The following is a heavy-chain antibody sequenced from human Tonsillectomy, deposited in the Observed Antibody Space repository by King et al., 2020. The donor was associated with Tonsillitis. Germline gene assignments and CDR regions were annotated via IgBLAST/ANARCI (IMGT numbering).Heavy chain of an antibody. Sequence: VQLQESGPGLVKPSETLSLTCTVSGGSVSSGRYYCSWIRQPPGKGLEWIGYISYSGGPNYSPTPQSRVTISEDMSKNHFSLNLNSVTAADTAVYYCAKEDYYYALDVWGQGTTVTVSS. CDR3: AKEDYYYALDV. J-gene: IGHJ6*02. V-gene: IGHV4-61*03. CDR2: ISYSGGP. CDR1: GGSVSSGRYY.